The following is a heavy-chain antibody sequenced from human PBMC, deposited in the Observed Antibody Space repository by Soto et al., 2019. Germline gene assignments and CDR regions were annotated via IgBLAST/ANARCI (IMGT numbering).Heavy chain of an antibody. Sequence: PGGSLRLSCAAAGGTCSSYGGSWVRQAPGKGLEWVANIKQDGSEKYYVDSVKGRFTISRDNAKNSLYLQMNSLRAEDTAVYYCAREALRGYSGSPGTDYWGQGTLVTVSS. V-gene: IGHV3-7*01. CDR1: GGTCSSYG. CDR3: AREALRGYSGSPGTDY. D-gene: IGHD5-12*01. CDR2: IKQDGSEK. J-gene: IGHJ4*02.